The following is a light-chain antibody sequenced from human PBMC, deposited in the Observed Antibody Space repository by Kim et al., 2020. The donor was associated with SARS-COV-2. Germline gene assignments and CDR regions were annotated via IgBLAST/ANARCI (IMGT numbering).Light chain of an antibody. J-gene: IGKJ5*01. Sequence: DIQMTQSPSSLSASIGDRVTITCQASQDISYYLNWYQQKPGKAPKLLIYDASNLESGVPSRFSGSGSETDFTFTISSLQPEDIATYYCQQYDNFPLTFGQGTRLEIK. CDR1: QDISYY. V-gene: IGKV1-33*01. CDR2: DAS. CDR3: QQYDNFPLT.